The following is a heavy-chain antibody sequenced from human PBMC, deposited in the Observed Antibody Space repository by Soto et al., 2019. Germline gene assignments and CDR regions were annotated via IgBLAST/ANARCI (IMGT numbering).Heavy chain of an antibody. D-gene: IGHD4-4*01. J-gene: IGHJ2*01. CDR1: GLTFSSHA. V-gene: IGHV3-23*04. CDR3: ARKSTVNPTRPYWYFDL. CDR2: VSGAGDYT. Sequence: VELVESGGGLVHPGESLRLSCATSGLTFSSHAMSWVRQAPGRGLEWVSTVSGAGDYTYYADSVKGRFTISRDNFKSTAYLQMSNLRAEDSAVYYCARKSTVNPTRPYWYFDLWGRGSLVSVSS.